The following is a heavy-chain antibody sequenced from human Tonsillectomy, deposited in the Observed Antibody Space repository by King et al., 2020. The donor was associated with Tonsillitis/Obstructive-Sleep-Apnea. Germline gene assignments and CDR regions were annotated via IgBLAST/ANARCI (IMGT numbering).Heavy chain of an antibody. V-gene: IGHV3-23*04. CDR3: AKDANPRKQLRDPEIDY. CDR1: GFTFSSYA. Sequence: VQLVESGGGLVQPGGSLRLSCAASGFTFSSYAMSWVRQAPGKGLEWVSAISGSGGSTYYADSLKGRFTISRNNSKNTLYLQMNSLRAEDTAVYYCAKDANPRKQLRDPEIDYWGQGTLVTVSS. D-gene: IGHD5-18*01. CDR2: ISGSGGST. J-gene: IGHJ4*02.